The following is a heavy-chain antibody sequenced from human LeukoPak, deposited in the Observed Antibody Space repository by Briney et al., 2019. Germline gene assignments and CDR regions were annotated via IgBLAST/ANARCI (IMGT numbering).Heavy chain of an antibody. D-gene: IGHD3-22*01. CDR3: ARAKRDYFENSGYESYYNFMDV. CDR2: IYRNGHT. Sequence: SETLSLTCTVSGGSISSDCYLAWVRLSPGNGLEWFGAIYRNGHTYYNPSLKSRVTISLDPSKNQFSLRLNSVTAADTAVYYCARAKRDYFENSGYESYYNFMDVWGKGTTVTVSS. V-gene: IGHV4-38-2*02. J-gene: IGHJ6*03. CDR1: GGSISSDCY.